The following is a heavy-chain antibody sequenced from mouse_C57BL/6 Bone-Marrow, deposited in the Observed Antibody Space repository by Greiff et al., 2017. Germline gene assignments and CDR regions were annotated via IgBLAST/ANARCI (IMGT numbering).Heavy chain of an antibody. CDR3: TTDFDY. CDR2: IDPENGAT. CDR1: GFNIKDDY. V-gene: IGHV14-4*01. Sequence: VHVKQSGAELVRPGASVKLSCTASGFNIKDDYMHWVKQRPEQGLEWIGWIDPENGATEYASKFQGKATITADTSSNTAYLQLSSLTSEDTAVYYCTTDFDYWGQGTTLTVSS. J-gene: IGHJ2*01.